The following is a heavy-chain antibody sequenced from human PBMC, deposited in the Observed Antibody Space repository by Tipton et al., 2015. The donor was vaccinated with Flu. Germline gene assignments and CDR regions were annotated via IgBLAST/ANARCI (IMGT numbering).Heavy chain of an antibody. CDR3: ARVAYYGSGSYEDLGY. CDR1: GFTFSSYS. Sequence: SLRLSCAASGFTFSSYSMNWVRQAPGKGLEWVSSISSSSSYIYYADSVKGRFTISRDNAKNSLYLQMNSLRAEDTAVYYCARVAYYGSGSYEDLGYWGQGTLVTVSS. CDR2: ISSSSSYI. D-gene: IGHD3-10*01. J-gene: IGHJ4*02. V-gene: IGHV3-21*01.